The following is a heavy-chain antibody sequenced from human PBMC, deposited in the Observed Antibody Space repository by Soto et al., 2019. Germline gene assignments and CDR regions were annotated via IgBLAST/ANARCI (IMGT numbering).Heavy chain of an antibody. CDR2: ISSSGSTI. J-gene: IGHJ3*02. D-gene: IGHD6-19*01. CDR3: AVPTAVARGVDAFDI. Sequence: GGSLRLSCAASGFTFSDYYMSWIRQAPGKGLEWVSYISSSGSTIYYADSVKGRFTISRDNAKNSLYLQMNSLRAEDTAVYYCAVPTAVARGVDAFDIWGQGTMVTVSS. CDR1: GFTFSDYY. V-gene: IGHV3-11*01.